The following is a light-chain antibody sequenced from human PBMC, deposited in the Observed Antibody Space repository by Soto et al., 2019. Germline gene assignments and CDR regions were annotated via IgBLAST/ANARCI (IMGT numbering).Light chain of an antibody. CDR1: QSISNY. CDR3: QQSYSTPRT. J-gene: IGKJ1*01. V-gene: IGKV1-39*01. CDR2: AAS. Sequence: DIQMTQSPSSLSASVGDRVSITCRASQSISNYLNWYQQKPGKAPKLLMFAASSLQSGVPSRFSGGGSGTDFTPTISSLQPEDFATYYCQQSYSTPRTFGQGTKVEIK.